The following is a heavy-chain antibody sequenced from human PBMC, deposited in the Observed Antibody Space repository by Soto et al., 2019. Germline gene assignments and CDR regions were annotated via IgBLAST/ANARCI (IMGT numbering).Heavy chain of an antibody. CDR3: AGGTVTTSGWFDP. D-gene: IGHD4-17*01. Sequence: QVQLQQWGAGLLKPSETLSLTCAVYGGSFSGYYWSWIRQPPGKGLEWIGEINHSGSTNYNPSLKGRVTISVDTSNNQFSLKLSSVTAADTAVYYCAGGTVTTSGWFDPWGQGTLVTVSS. V-gene: IGHV4-34*01. CDR2: INHSGST. CDR1: GGSFSGYY. J-gene: IGHJ5*02.